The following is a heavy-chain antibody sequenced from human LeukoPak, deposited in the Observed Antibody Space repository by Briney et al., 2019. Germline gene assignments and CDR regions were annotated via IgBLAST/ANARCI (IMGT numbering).Heavy chain of an antibody. Sequence: GGSLRLSRAASGFTFSSSWMTWVRQAPGKGLEWVASIREDGSQKTSVDSVRGRFTISRDNAKNSVYLQMDSLRAEDTAVYYCARGPTNGQAFDYWAREPWSASPQ. V-gene: IGHV3-7*01. CDR1: GFTFSSSW. J-gene: IGHJ4*02. CDR3: ARGPTNGQAFDY. CDR2: IREDGSQK. D-gene: IGHD2-8*01.